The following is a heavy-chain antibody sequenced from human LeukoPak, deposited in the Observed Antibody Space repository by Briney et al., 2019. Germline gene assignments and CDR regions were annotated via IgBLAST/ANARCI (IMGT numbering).Heavy chain of an antibody. J-gene: IGHJ6*02. CDR1: GYTFTSYD. Sequence: ASAKVSCKASGYTFTSYDINWVRQATGQGLEWMGWMNPNSGNTGYAQKFQGRVTMTRNTSISTAYVELSSLRSEDTAVYYCARGKSARRSYYHGMDVWGQGTTVTVSS. D-gene: IGHD6-6*01. V-gene: IGHV1-8*01. CDR3: ARGKSARRSYYHGMDV. CDR2: MNPNSGNT.